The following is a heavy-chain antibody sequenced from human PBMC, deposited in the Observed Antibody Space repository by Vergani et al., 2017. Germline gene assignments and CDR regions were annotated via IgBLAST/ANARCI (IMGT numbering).Heavy chain of an antibody. CDR1: GFTFDAYA. CDR3: AKDFYGDDYYYYYMDV. V-gene: IGHV3-9*01. Sequence: EVQLVESGGGLVQPGRSLRLSCAASGFTFDAYAMHWVRQAPGKGLEWVSGISWNSGSIGYADSVTGRFTISRDNAKNSLYLQMNSLRAEDTALYYCAKDFYGDDYYYYYMDVWGKGTTVTVSS. D-gene: IGHD4-17*01. CDR2: ISWNSGSI. J-gene: IGHJ6*03.